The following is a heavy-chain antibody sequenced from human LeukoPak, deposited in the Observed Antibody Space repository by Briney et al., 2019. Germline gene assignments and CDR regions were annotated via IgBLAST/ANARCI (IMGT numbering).Heavy chain of an antibody. J-gene: IGHJ3*02. CDR3: ARDGSWRGFDI. Sequence: PGGSLRLSCAASGFTFSSYSMNWVRQAPGKGLEWVSSISSSSSYIYYADSVKGRFTVSRDNAKNSLYLQMNSLRAEDTAVYYCARDGSWRGFDIWGQGTMVTVSS. V-gene: IGHV3-21*01. CDR1: GFTFSSYS. CDR2: ISSSSSYI.